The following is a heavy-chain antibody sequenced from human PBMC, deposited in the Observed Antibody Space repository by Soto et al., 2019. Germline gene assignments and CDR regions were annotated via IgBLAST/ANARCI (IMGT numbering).Heavy chain of an antibody. Sequence: SETLSFTCTVSGGSISSYYWSWIRQPPGKGLEWIGYAYYSGSTNYNPSLKSRVTMSVDTSKSQFSLNLISVTAADTVVYYCARTYCSAGSCYPGGNWFDPWGQGTLV. D-gene: IGHD2-15*01. CDR3: ARTYCSAGSCYPGGNWFDP. V-gene: IGHV4-59*01. CDR2: AYYSGST. CDR1: GGSISSYY. J-gene: IGHJ5*02.